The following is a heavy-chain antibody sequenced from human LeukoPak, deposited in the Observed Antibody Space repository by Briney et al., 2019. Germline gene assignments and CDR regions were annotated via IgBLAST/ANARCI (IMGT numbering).Heavy chain of an antibody. J-gene: IGHJ5*02. D-gene: IGHD6-19*01. CDR1: GGSISNYY. Sequence: SSETLSLTCTVSGGSISNYYWSWIRQPPGEGLEWIGYIYYSGSTNYNPSLKSRVTISVDTSKNQFSLKLSSVTAADTAVYYCARTPIAVAGTNWFDPWGQGTLVTVSS. CDR2: IYYSGST. CDR3: ARTPIAVAGTNWFDP. V-gene: IGHV4-59*01.